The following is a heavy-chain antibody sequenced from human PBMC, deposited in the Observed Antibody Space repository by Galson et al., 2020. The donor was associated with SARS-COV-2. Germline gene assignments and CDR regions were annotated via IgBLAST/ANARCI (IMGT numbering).Heavy chain of an antibody. CDR1: AGSFSDYY. Sequence: SETLSLTCAVYAGSFSDYYWTWISHPPRKGLEWIGEISQSGSTNYNPSLKSRATISVGTSQNQCSLRLTSVTAADTAVYYCARRADSSSWFGFDYWGQGALVTVSS. V-gene: IGHV4-34*01. D-gene: IGHD6-13*01. CDR2: ISQSGST. CDR3: ARRADSSSWFGFDY. J-gene: IGHJ4*02.